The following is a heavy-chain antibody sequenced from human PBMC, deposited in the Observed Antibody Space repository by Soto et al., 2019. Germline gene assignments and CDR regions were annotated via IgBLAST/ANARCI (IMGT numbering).Heavy chain of an antibody. CDR3: ARDGCTNGVCYTGWFAP. CDR1: GGTFSSYA. V-gene: IGHV1-69*01. Sequence: QVQLVQSGAEVKKPGSSVKVSCKASGGTFSSYAISWVRQAPGQGLEWMGGIIPIFGTANYTQQFQGRVKITADESTSTAYMELSSLRSEDTAVYYCARDGCTNGVCYTGWFAPWGQGTLVTVSS. CDR2: IIPIFGTA. D-gene: IGHD2-8*01. J-gene: IGHJ5*02.